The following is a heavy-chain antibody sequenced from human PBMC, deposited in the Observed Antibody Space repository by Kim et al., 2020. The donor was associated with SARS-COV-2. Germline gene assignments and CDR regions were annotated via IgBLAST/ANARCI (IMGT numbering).Heavy chain of an antibody. J-gene: IGHJ4*02. V-gene: IGHV3-48*03. D-gene: IGHD3-10*01. CDR2: ISSSGSTI. Sequence: GGSLRLSCAASGFTFSSYEMNWVRQAPGKGLEWVSYISSSGSTIYYADSVKGRFTISRDNAKNSLYLQMNSLRAEDTAVYYCAREGFGELLSPPFDYWGQGTLVTVSS. CDR1: GFTFSSYE. CDR3: AREGFGELLSPPFDY.